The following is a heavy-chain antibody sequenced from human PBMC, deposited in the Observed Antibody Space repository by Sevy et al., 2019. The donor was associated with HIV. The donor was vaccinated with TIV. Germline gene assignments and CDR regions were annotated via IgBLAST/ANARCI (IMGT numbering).Heavy chain of an antibody. CDR3: ARLYTSSPHYYFDY. Sequence: GESLKISCKGSGYSFTSYWIAWVRQMPGKGLEWMGIIYPGDSETRYSPSFQGQVTISADKSISTAYLQWSSLKASDTAMYCCARLYTSSPHYYFDYWGQGTLVTVSS. CDR1: GYSFTSYW. D-gene: IGHD6-13*01. V-gene: IGHV5-51*01. CDR2: IYPGDSET. J-gene: IGHJ4*02.